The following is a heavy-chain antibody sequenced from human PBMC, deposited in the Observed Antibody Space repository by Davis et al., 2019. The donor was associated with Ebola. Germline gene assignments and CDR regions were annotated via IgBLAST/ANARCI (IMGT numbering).Heavy chain of an antibody. Sequence: GESLKISCAASGFTFSSYGMHRVRQAPGKGLEWVAVIWYDGSNKYYADSVKGRFTISRDNSKNTLYLQMNSLRAEDTAVYYCARDNHCSSTSCPMGFDPWGQGTLVTVSS. J-gene: IGHJ5*02. CDR2: IWYDGSNK. CDR3: ARDNHCSSTSCPMGFDP. V-gene: IGHV3-33*01. CDR1: GFTFSSYG. D-gene: IGHD2-2*01.